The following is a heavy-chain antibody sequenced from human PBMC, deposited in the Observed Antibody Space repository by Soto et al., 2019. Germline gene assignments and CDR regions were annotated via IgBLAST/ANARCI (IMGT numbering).Heavy chain of an antibody. CDR1: GCSISSGDYY. Sequence: LSLTCTVSGCSISSGDYYWSWIRQPPGKGLERIGYIYYSGSTYYNPSLKSRVTISVDTSKNQFSLKLSSVTAADTAVYYCARGPLIHDYVWGSYRFYYFDYWGQGTLVTVSS. J-gene: IGHJ4*02. CDR3: ARGPLIHDYVWGSYRFYYFDY. V-gene: IGHV4-30-4*01. CDR2: IYYSGST. D-gene: IGHD3-16*02.